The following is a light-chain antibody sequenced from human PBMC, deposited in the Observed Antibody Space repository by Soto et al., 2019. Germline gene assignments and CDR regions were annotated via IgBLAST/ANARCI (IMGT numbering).Light chain of an antibody. CDR2: DAS. J-gene: IGKJ3*01. Sequence: IVLTHAPSTLSLSPLERATLSFMASQSVSSYLAWYQQKPGQAPRLLIYDASNRATGIPARFSGSGSGTDFTLTISSLEPEDFAVYYCQQRSNWPPFTFGPGTKVDTK. CDR3: QQRSNWPPFT. V-gene: IGKV3-11*01. CDR1: QSVSSY.